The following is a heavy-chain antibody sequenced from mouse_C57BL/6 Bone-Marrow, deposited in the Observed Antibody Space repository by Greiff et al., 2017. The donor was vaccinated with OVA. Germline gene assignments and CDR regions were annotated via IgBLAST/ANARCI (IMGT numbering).Heavy chain of an antibody. CDR2: ISYSGST. D-gene: IGHD4-1*01. J-gene: IGHJ4*01. V-gene: IGHV3-8*01. CDR3: ARRGRTGTKYYYAMDY. CDR1: GYSITSDY. Sequence: EVQGVESGPGLAKPSQTLSLTCSVTGYSITSDYWNWIRKFPGNKLEYMGYISYSGSTYYNPSLKSRISITRDTSKNQYYLQLNSVTTEDTATYYCARRGRTGTKYYYAMDYWGQGTSVTVSS.